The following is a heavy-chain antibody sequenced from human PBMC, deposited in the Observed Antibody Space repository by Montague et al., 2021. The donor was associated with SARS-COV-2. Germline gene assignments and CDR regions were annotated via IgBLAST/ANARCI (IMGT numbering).Heavy chain of an antibody. CDR1: GGSFSAYY. V-gene: IGHV4-34*01. CDR3: SRTYRGTFDF. Sequence: SETLSLTCVVYGGSFSAYYWCWIRQPPGRGLEWIGEINHSGTTNYKSSLESRLSMSVDTSKNQFSLNLSSVTAADTAVYFCSRTYRGTFDFWGQGILVTVSS. CDR2: INHSGTT. J-gene: IGHJ4*02. D-gene: IGHD1-7*01.